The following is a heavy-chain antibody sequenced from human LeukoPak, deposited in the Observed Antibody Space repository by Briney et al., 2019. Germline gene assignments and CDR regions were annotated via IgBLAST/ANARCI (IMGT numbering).Heavy chain of an antibody. CDR1: GFTFSSYE. D-gene: IGHD6-13*01. CDR3: ARDPSTAAGYYYYYGMDV. CDR2: ISSSGSTI. J-gene: IGHJ6*02. V-gene: IGHV3-48*03. Sequence: GGSLRLSCAASGFTFSSYEMNWVRQAPGKGLEWVSYISSSGSTIYYADSVKGRFTISRDNAKNSLYLQMNSLRAEDTAVYYCARDPSTAAGYYYYYGMDVWGQGTTVTVSS.